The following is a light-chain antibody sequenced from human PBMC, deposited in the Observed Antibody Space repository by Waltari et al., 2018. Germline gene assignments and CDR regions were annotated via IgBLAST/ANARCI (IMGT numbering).Light chain of an antibody. J-gene: IGLJ2*01. V-gene: IGLV2-8*01. CDR1: SSAVGGYNY. CDR2: EVS. Sequence: QSALTQPPSASGSPGQSVTISCTGTSSAVGGYNYFSWYQQHPGQAPKLMISEVSKRPSGVPDRFSGSKSGNTASLTVSGLQAEDEADYYCSSYAGSNNLVFGGGTKLTVL. CDR3: SSYAGSNNLV.